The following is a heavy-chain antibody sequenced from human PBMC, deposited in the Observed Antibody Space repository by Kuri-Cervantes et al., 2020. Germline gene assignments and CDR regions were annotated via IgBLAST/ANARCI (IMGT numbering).Heavy chain of an antibody. CDR3: ARGMLWFGDGGYFNL. CDR1: GGSVSNYNYY. CDR2: IYNSGST. V-gene: IGHV4-61*01. Sequence: SETLSLTCTVSGGSVSNYNYYWSWIRQFPGKGLEWIGYIYNSGSTLYNPSLKSRVTISMDTSKTQFSLKLTSVTAADTAVYYCARGMLWFGDGGYFNLWGRGTLVTVSS. D-gene: IGHD3-10*01. J-gene: IGHJ2*01.